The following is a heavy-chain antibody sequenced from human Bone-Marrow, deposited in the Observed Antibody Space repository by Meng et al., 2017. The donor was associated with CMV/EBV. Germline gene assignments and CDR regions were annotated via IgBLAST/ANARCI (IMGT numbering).Heavy chain of an antibody. D-gene: IGHD5-18*01. Sequence: QVQLVQSGAEGKKPGSSVKVSCKASGGTFSSYAISWVRQAPGQGLEWMGGIIPIFGTANYAQKFQGRVTITADESTSTAYMELSSPRSEDTAVYYCAARGYNYGQNFEYWGQGTLVTVSS. J-gene: IGHJ4*02. CDR3: AARGYNYGQNFEY. V-gene: IGHV1-69*12. CDR1: GGTFSSYA. CDR2: IIPIFGTA.